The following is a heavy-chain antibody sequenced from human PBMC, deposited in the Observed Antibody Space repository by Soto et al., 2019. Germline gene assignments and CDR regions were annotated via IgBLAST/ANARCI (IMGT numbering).Heavy chain of an antibody. CDR1: CYTFTGYY. D-gene: IGHD2-2*01. V-gene: IGHV1-2*02. CDR3: ARLGYCSSTSCYPFDY. Sequence: ASVEVSCTASCYTFTGYYMHRVRQAPGQGLEWMGWINPNSGGTNYAQKFQGRVTMTRDTSISTAYMELSRLRSDDTAVYYCARLGYCSSTSCYPFDYWGQGNLVTVSS. J-gene: IGHJ4*02. CDR2: INPNSGGT.